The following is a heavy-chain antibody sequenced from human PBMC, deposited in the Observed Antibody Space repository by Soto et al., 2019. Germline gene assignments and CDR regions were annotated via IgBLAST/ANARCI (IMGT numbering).Heavy chain of an antibody. D-gene: IGHD2-15*01. CDR3: ARGGYCSGGSCSALRNFQH. V-gene: IGHV4-59*12. CDR1: NDSISPYY. CDR2: IYYSGST. J-gene: IGHJ1*01. Sequence: SETLSLTCTVSNDSISPYYWSWIRQPPGKGLEWIGFIYYSGSTTYSPSLKSRVTISVATSKNQFSLRLSSVTAADTAVYYCARGGYCSGGSCSALRNFQHWGQGTLVTVSS.